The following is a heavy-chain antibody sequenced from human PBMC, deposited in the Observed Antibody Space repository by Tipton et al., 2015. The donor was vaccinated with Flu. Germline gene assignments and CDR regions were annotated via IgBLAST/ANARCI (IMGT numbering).Heavy chain of an antibody. J-gene: IGHJ4*03. CDR3: ARGLTTVTAKDYFDS. CDR1: EFTFSDYY. D-gene: IGHD4-17*01. V-gene: IGHV3-11*04. CDR2: ISSSGSII. Sequence: GSLRLSCAASEFTFSDYYMSWIRQAPGKGLEWLSYISSSGSIIYYADSVKGRFTISRDSAKNSLYLEMNSLTVDDTALYYCARGLTTVTAKDYFDSWGQGTLVTVSS.